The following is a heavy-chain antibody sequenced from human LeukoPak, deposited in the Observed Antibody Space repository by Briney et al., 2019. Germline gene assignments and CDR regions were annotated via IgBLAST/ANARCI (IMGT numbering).Heavy chain of an antibody. Sequence: GGSLRLSCAASGFTFSCCAIHWVRQAPGRGLEWVAVISSDENTKFYADSVKGRFTVYRDNSKRTVWLQTNSLRAEDTAVYYCAKKGGSSGRYDYLDYWGQRTLVTVSS. CDR3: AKKGGSSGRYDYLDY. D-gene: IGHD6-19*01. V-gene: IGHV3-30-3*02. J-gene: IGHJ4*02. CDR1: GFTFSCCA. CDR2: ISSDENTK.